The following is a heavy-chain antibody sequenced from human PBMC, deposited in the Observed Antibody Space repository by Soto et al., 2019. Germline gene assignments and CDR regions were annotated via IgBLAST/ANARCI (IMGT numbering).Heavy chain of an antibody. CDR1: GGSISSGDYY. Sequence: QVQLQESGPGLVKPSQTLSLTCTVSGGSISSGDYYWSWIRQPPGKGLEWLGYIDYSGSTYYNPSLKSRVTISVDTSKNQFSLKLSSVTAADTDVYYCARERDIVVVPAAIVSANAAGYAFDIWGQGTMVTVSS. CDR2: IDYSGST. D-gene: IGHD2-2*02. CDR3: ARERDIVVVPAAIVSANAAGYAFDI. V-gene: IGHV4-30-4*01. J-gene: IGHJ3*02.